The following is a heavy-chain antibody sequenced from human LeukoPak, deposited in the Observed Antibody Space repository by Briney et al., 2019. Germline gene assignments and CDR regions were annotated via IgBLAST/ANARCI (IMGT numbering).Heavy chain of an antibody. J-gene: IGHJ4*02. CDR2: ISYDRSNK. CDR3: AKVRYCSGTSCYTAFDY. Sequence: GRSLRLSCAASGFTFSSYGMHWVRQAPGKGLEWVAVISYDRSNKYYADSVKGRFTISRDNSKNTLYLQMNSLRAEDTAVYYCAKVRYCSGTSCYTAFDYWGQGTLVTVSS. V-gene: IGHV3-30*18. CDR1: GFTFSSYG. D-gene: IGHD2-2*02.